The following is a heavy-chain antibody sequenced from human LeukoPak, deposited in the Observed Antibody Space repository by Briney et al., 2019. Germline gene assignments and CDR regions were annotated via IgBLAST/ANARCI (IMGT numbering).Heavy chain of an antibody. V-gene: IGHV1-2*02. D-gene: IGHD5-24*01. J-gene: IGHJ4*02. CDR3: ARIGYNHYFDY. Sequence: ASVKVSCKTSGYTFTDYYLHWVRPAPGQGLEWMGWINPNSGGTNYAQTFQGRVTMTRDTSITTAYLELSRLRSDDTAVYSCARIGYNHYFDYWGQGTLVTVSS. CDR1: GYTFTDYY. CDR2: INPNSGGT.